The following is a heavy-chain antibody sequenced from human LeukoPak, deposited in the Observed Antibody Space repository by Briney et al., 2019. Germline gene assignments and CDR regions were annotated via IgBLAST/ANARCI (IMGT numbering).Heavy chain of an antibody. Sequence: ASVKVSCKASGYTFTSYYMHWVRQAPGQGLEWMGIINPSAGSTIYAQKFHGSVTMTRDTSTSKVYMELSSLRSDDTAMYYCAREGPVTYFFDYWGQGTLVTVSS. CDR2: INPSAGST. V-gene: IGHV1-46*01. CDR1: GYTFTSYY. J-gene: IGHJ4*02. CDR3: AREGPVTYFFDY.